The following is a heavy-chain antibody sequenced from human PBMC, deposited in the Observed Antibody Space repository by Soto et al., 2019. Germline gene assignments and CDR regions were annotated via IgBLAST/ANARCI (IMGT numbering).Heavy chain of an antibody. Sequence: GGSLRLSCAASGFTFSSHGMHWVRQAPGKGLEWVAVIWYDGSNKYYADSVKGRCTISRDNSKNTGYLQMNRLRDEDTAVYYCAREQYNWNYVKHSGFDVWGQGTTVTVSS. J-gene: IGHJ6*02. V-gene: IGHV3-33*01. D-gene: IGHD1-7*01. CDR1: GFTFSSHG. CDR2: IWYDGSNK. CDR3: AREQYNWNYVKHSGFDV.